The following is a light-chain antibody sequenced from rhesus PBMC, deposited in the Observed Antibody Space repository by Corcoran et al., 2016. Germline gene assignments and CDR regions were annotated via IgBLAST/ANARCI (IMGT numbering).Light chain of an antibody. CDR1: QGISNA. CDR2: AAS. V-gene: IGKV1-33*02. J-gene: IGKJ4*01. Sequence: DIQMSQSPSSLSASVGDKVTITIRSSQGISNALAWYQQKTGKAPKLLIYAASSLERGVPSRFRGSRSGTAFTLTISSLQPEDFSPYYFQQDYSTPLAFGGGTKVELK. CDR3: QQDYSTPLA.